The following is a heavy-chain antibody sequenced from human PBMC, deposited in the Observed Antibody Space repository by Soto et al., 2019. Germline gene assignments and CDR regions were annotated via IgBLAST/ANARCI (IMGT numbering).Heavy chain of an antibody. J-gene: IGHJ3*01. D-gene: IGHD1-26*01. Sequence: QVQLQESGPGLVKPSETLSLTCTVSGDSISSYHWSWIRQSPGKGLEWIGFIYDSGSTHYNPSLKSRVTISAVTSKNQFSLKLSSLTAADTAMYYCARSVVPATCCAFDVWGQGTVVTVSS. CDR3: ARSVVPATCCAFDV. V-gene: IGHV4-59*01. CDR1: GDSISSYH. CDR2: IYDSGST.